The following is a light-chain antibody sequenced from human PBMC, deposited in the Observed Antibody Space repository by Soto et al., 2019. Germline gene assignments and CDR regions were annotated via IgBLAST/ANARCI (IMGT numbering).Light chain of an antibody. CDR3: QQYNSYSRT. J-gene: IGKJ2*01. CDR1: QSISSW. V-gene: IGKV1-5*03. Sequence: DIQMTQSPSTLSASVGDRVTITCRASQSISSWLAGYQQKPGKAPKLLIYKASSLESGVPSRFSGSGSGTEFTLTISSLQPDDFATYYCQQYNSYSRTFGQGTKLEIK. CDR2: KAS.